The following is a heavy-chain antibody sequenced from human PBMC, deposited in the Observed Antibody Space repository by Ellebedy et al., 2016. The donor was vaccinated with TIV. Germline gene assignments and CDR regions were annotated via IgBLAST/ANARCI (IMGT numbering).Heavy chain of an antibody. D-gene: IGHD7-27*01. V-gene: IGHV3-48*04. CDR3: ARDMAWGNERVVDAFYM. CDR2: ISHSSITM. J-gene: IGHJ3*02. Sequence: GESLKISCAASGFTFTSYSMNWVRQAPGKGLEWISYISHSSITMYYADSVKGRFTVSRDNAKSSLYLQMNSLRVEDTAVYYCARDMAWGNERVVDAFYMWGHGTLVTVSS. CDR1: GFTFTSYS.